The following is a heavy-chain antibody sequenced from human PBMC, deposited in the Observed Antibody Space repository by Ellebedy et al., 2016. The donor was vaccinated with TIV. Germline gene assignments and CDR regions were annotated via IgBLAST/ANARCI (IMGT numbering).Heavy chain of an antibody. CDR2: INHSGST. D-gene: IGHD3-22*01. V-gene: IGHV4-34*01. J-gene: IGHJ4*02. CDR3: ARVSPSSGNSFGY. Sequence: SETLSLXXAVYGGSFSGYYWSWIRQPPGKGLEWIGEINHSGSTNYNPSLKSRVTISVDTSKNQFSLKLSSVTAADTAVYYCARVSPSSGNSFGYWGQGTLVTVSS. CDR1: GGSFSGYY.